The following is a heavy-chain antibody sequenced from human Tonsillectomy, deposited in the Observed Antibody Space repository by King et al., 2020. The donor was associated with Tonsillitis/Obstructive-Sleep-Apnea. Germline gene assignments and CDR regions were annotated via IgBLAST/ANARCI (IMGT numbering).Heavy chain of an antibody. J-gene: IGHJ6*03. CDR1: GGSLNSGTYY. CDR3: ARVALVKTNYYYYYMDV. Sequence: LQESGPGLVKPSETLSLTCTVSGGSLNSGTYYWSWIRQPPGKGLEWIGYIFYSGTTKYNPSLESRVTISGDTSKNQFSLNLSSVTAADTAVYYCARVALVKTNYYYYYMDVWGKGTTVTVSS. V-gene: IGHV4-61*01. CDR2: IFYSGTT.